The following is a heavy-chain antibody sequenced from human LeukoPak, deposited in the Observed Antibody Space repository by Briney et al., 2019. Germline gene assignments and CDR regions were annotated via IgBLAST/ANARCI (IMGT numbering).Heavy chain of an antibody. J-gene: IGHJ6*03. CDR2: IKQDGSEK. V-gene: IGHV3-7*01. CDR1: GFTFSSYE. Sequence: GGSLRLSCAASGFTFSSYEMNWVRQAPGKGLEWVANIKQDGSEKYYVDSVKGRFTISRDNAKNSLYLQMNSLRAEDTAVYYCARDLYYYYMDVWGKGTTVTISS. CDR3: ARDLYYYYMDV.